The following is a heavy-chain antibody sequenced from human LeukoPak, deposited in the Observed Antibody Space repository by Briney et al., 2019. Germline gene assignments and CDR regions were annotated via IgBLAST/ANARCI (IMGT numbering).Heavy chain of an antibody. V-gene: IGHV4-59*11. Sequence: SETLSLTCTVSGGSISSHYWSWIRQPPGKGLEWIGYIYYGGSTNYNPSLKSGVTILVDTSKNQFSMKLRSVTAADTAVYYCARVGPWVNPDYYYYYMDVWGKGTTVTVSS. D-gene: IGHD1-14*01. CDR2: IYYGGST. J-gene: IGHJ6*03. CDR3: ARVGPWVNPDYYYYYMDV. CDR1: GGSISSHY.